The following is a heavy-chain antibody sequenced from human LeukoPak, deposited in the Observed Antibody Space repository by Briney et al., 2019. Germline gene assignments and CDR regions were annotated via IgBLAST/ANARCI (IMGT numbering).Heavy chain of an antibody. Sequence: ASVRVSCKASGYTFTGYYMLWVRQAPGQGLEWMGWINPNSGGTDYAQKFQGRVTMTRDTSISTAYMELSRLRSDDTAVYYCAREYDSSGYYGNWGQGTLVTVSS. J-gene: IGHJ4*02. CDR3: AREYDSSGYYGN. V-gene: IGHV1-2*02. CDR1: GYTFTGYY. CDR2: INPNSGGT. D-gene: IGHD3-22*01.